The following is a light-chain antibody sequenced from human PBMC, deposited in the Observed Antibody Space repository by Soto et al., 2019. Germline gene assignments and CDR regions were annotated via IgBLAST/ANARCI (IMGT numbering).Light chain of an antibody. J-gene: IGLJ2*01. Sequence: QSVVTQPPSASGSPGQSVTIACTGTSSDVGGYNYVSWYQQHPGKAPKLMIYEVNKRPSGVPDRFSGSKSGNTASLTVSGLQAEDEADYYCCSYAGNNNLVFGGGTQLTVL. CDR3: CSYAGNNNLV. V-gene: IGLV2-8*01. CDR1: SSDVGGYNY. CDR2: EVN.